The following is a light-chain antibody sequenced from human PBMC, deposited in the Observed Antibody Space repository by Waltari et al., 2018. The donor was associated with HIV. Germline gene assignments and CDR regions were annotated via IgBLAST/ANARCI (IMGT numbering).Light chain of an antibody. CDR3: SSYAGSAVV. CDR1: GNDVGGYNY. J-gene: IGLJ2*01. Sequence: QSALTQPPSASGSPGQSVTIPCTGPGNDVGGYNYVSWYQLHPGNAPKLLIYDVTKRPSGVPDRFSGSKSDNTASLTVSGLQGDDEADYYCSSYAGSAVVFGGGTKLTVL. V-gene: IGLV2-8*01. CDR2: DVT.